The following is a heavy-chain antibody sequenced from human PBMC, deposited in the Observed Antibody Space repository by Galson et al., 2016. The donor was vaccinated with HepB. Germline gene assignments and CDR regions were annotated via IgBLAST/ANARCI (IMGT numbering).Heavy chain of an antibody. Sequence: CAISGDSVSTNSTAWNWIRQSPSRGLEWLGRTYYRSNWYDGYAVSVKSRISIKADTSKNHFSLQLNSVTPEDTAVYYCAWGYDWNYLLDVWGQGTTVTVSS. CDR1: GDSVSTNSTA. CDR3: AWGYDWNYLLDV. J-gene: IGHJ6*02. CDR2: TYYRSNWYD. V-gene: IGHV6-1*01. D-gene: IGHD1-1*01.